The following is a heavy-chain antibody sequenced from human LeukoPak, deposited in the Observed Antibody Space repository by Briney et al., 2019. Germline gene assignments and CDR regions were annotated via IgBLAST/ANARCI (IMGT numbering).Heavy chain of an antibody. CDR1: GDSVSSGSNY. J-gene: IGHJ6*03. V-gene: IGHV4-61*02. CDR2: IYNSWTT. D-gene: IGHD1-26*01. CDR3: ARVPRGSTVGTLPYFYYYMDV. Sequence: PSQTLSLTCTVSGDSVSSGSNYWSWIWQPAGKGLEWIGRIYNSWTTNYHPSLKSRVTISVDTSKNQFSLKLSSVTAADTAVYYCARVPRGSTVGTLPYFYYYMDVWGKGTTVIVSS.